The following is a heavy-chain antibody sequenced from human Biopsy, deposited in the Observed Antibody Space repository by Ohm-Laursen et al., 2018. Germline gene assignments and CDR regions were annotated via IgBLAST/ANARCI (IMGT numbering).Heavy chain of an antibody. CDR1: GFTFDDYG. CDR3: ARAFRGQYFYYYYGMDV. D-gene: IGHD3-9*01. J-gene: IGHJ6*02. V-gene: IGHV3-43D*04. CDR2: ISWDGRTR. Sequence: SLRLSCSAPGFTFDDYGMHWVRQAPGKGLEWVSLISWDGRTRYYADSVKGRFTISRDNSKNSLYLQMNSLRLEDTVLYFCARAFRGQYFYYYYGMDVWGQGTTVTVSS.